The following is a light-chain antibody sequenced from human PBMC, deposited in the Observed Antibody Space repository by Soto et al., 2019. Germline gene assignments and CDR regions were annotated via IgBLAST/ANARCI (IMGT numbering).Light chain of an antibody. Sequence: QSALTQPASVSGSPGQSVTISCTGSSSDIGGYKYVSWYQQLPGKAPKLMIYDVNKRPSGVSDRFSGSNSGNTASLTISGLQAEDEADYYCCSYAGTTHVFGIGTKLTVL. CDR1: SSDIGGYKY. V-gene: IGLV2-11*01. CDR2: DVN. J-gene: IGLJ1*01. CDR3: CSYAGTTHV.